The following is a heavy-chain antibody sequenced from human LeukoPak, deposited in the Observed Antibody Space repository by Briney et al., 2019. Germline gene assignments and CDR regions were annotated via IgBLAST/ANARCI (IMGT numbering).Heavy chain of an antibody. J-gene: IGHJ4*02. CDR2: IRYDGSNK. D-gene: IGHD2-2*02. Sequence: TGGSLRLSCAASGFTFSSYGMHWVRQAPGKGLEWVAFIRYDGSNKYYADSVKGRFTISRDNSKNTLYLQMNSLRAEDTAVYYCAKDRCSSTSCYTEEYYFDYWGQEALVTVSS. V-gene: IGHV3-30*02. CDR3: AKDRCSSTSCYTEEYYFDY. CDR1: GFTFSSYG.